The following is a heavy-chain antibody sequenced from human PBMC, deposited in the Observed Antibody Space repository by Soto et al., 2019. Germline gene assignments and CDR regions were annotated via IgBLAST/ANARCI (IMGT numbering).Heavy chain of an antibody. D-gene: IGHD3-3*01. CDR2: ISSSSSYI. CDR3: ARGDYDFWSGLNMDV. V-gene: IGHV3-21*01. J-gene: IGHJ6*03. CDR1: GFTFSSYS. Sequence: GGSLRLSCAASGFTFSSYSMNWVRQAPGKGLEWVSSISSSSSYIYYADSVKGRFTISRDNAKNSLYLQMNSLRAEDTAVYYCARGDYDFWSGLNMDVWGKGTTVTVSS.